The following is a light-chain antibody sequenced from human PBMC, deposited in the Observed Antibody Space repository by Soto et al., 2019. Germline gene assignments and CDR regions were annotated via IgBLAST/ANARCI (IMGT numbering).Light chain of an antibody. CDR1: QTISTY. Sequence: DIQMTQSPSSLSASVGDRVTITCRASQTISTYLTWYQQKPGKATRLLIYDASSLLSGVPSRFSGSGSGTDFTLTIASLPPEDFSTYYCQQSDRTPYTFGQGTKVEI. V-gene: IGKV1-39*01. J-gene: IGKJ2*01. CDR2: DAS. CDR3: QQSDRTPYT.